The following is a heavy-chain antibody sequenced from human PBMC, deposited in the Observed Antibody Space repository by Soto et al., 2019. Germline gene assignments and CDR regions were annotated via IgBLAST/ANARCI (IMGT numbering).Heavy chain of an antibody. CDR2: INPNSGGT. Sequence: ASVKVSCKASGYTFTGYYMHWVRQAPGQGLEWMGWINPNSGGTNYAQKFQGRVTMTRDTSISTAYMELSRLRSDDTAVYYCARQGGRKDYPIDYWGQGTLVTVSS. CDR1: GYTFTGYY. J-gene: IGHJ4*02. V-gene: IGHV1-2*02. CDR3: ARQGGRKDYPIDY. D-gene: IGHD3-16*01.